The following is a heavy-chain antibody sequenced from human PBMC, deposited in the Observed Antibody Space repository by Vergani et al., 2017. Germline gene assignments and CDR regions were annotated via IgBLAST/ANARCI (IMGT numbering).Heavy chain of an antibody. D-gene: IGHD3-10*01. J-gene: IGHJ6*03. V-gene: IGHV3-48*01. CDR3: ARVQNGGYMDV. CDR2: ISPSSTTI. CDR1: GFTFSSYA. Sequence: EVQLLESGGGLVQPGGSLRLSCAASGFTFSSYAMSWVRQAPGKGLEWVSYISPSSTTIYYADSVKGRFTITRDNVKNSLYLQMNSLRAEDTAVYYCARVQNGGYMDVWGKGTTVTVSS.